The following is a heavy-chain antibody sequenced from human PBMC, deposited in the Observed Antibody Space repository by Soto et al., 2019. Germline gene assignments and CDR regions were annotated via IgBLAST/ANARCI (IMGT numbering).Heavy chain of an antibody. CDR2: ISYDGSNK. D-gene: IGHD2-2*01. CDR3: AKAKGEGYCSSTSCYDYYFDY. CDR1: GFTFSSYG. V-gene: IGHV3-30*18. J-gene: IGHJ4*02. Sequence: GGSLRLSCAASGFTFSSYGMHWVRQAPGKGLEWVAVISYDGSNKYYADSVKGRFTISRDNSKNTLYLQMNSLRAEDTAVYYCAKAKGEGYCSSTSCYDYYFDYWGQGTLVTVSS.